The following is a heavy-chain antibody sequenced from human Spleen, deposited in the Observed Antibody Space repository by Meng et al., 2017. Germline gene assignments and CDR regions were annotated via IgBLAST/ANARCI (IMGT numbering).Heavy chain of an antibody. J-gene: IGHJ4*02. D-gene: IGHD6-13*01. Sequence: SQTLSLTCAISGDSVSSNSAAWNWIRQSPSRGLEWLGRTYYRSKWSNDYALSVKSRITINPDTSKNQFSLQLNSVTPEDTAVYYCARDPEGQLVGTYYFDYWGQGTLVTVSS. CDR2: TYYRSKWSN. CDR3: ARDPEGQLVGTYYFDY. V-gene: IGHV6-1*01. CDR1: GDSVSSNSAA.